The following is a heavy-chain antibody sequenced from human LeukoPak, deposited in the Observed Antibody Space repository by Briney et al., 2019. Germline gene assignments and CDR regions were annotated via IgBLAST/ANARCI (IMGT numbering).Heavy chain of an antibody. J-gene: IGHJ4*02. D-gene: IGHD3-10*01. CDR2: IRYDGSNK. Sequence: GGSLRLSCAASGFTFSSYGMHWVRQPPGKGLEWVAFIRYDGSNKYYADSVKGRFTISRDNSKNTLYLQMNSLRAEDTAVYYCAKTGGDVLLWFGELDYWGQGTLVTVSS. CDR3: AKTGGDVLLWFGELDY. V-gene: IGHV3-30*02. CDR1: GFTFSSYG.